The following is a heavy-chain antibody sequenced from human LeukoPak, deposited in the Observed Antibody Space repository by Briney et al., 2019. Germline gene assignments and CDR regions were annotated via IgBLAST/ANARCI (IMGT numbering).Heavy chain of an antibody. D-gene: IGHD3-9*01. CDR2: INHSGST. CDR3: ARGRPPIRRTYYFDY. V-gene: IGHV4-34*01. Sequence: PSETLSLTCAVYGGPFSGYYWSWIRQPPGKGLEWIGEINHSGSTNYNPSLKSRVTISVDTSKNQFSLKLSSVTAADTAVYYCARGRPPIRRTYYFDYWGQGTLVTVSS. J-gene: IGHJ4*02. CDR1: GGPFSGYY.